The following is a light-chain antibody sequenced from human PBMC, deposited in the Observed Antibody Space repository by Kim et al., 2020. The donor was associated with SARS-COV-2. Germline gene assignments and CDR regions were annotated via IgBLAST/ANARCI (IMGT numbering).Light chain of an antibody. CDR1: SSKIGAGYD. CDR2: GNS. CDR3: QSYDSSLSGSVV. Sequence: RVTSSCTGSSSKIGAGYDVHWYQQLPGTAPKLLIYGNSNRPSRVPDRFSGSKSGTSASLAITGLQAEDEADYYCQSYDSSLSGSVVFGGGTQLTVL. J-gene: IGLJ2*01. V-gene: IGLV1-40*01.